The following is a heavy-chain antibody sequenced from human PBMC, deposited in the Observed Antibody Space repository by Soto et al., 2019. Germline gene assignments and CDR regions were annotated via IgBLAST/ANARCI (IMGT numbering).Heavy chain of an antibody. D-gene: IGHD1-26*01. V-gene: IGHV3-23*01. CDR1: GFTFSSYA. Sequence: GSLRLSCAASGFTFSSYAMSWVRQAPGKGLEWVSAISGSGGSTYYADSVKGRFTISRDNSKNTLYLQMNSLRAEDTAVYYCAKSQNSGSRFDPWGQGTLVTVSS. J-gene: IGHJ5*02. CDR3: AKSQNSGSRFDP. CDR2: ISGSGGST.